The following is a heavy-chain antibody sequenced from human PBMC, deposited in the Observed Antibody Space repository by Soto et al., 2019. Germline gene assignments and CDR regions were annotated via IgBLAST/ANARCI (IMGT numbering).Heavy chain of an antibody. D-gene: IGHD6-25*01. CDR2: MHHTGGT. CDR3: ARQRRDFDY. J-gene: IGHJ4*02. V-gene: IGHV4-4*02. Sequence: PSETLSLTCIVSGTSVSSTYWWTWVRQAPGKGLEWIGEMHHTGGTNYNPSLRSRVSMSVDKSKNQFSLNLNSVTAADTAVYYCARQRRDFDYWGQGSLVTVSS. CDR1: GTSVSSTYW.